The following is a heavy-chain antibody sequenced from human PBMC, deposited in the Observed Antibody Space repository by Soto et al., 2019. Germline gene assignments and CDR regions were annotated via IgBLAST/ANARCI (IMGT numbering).Heavy chain of an antibody. Sequence: ASVKFSCKACGYSFTSYDINWVRQATGQGLEWMGWMNPNSGNTGYAQKFQGRVTMTRDTSISTAYMELSRLRSDDTAVYYCARDLSGSGSLYYYYYGMDVWGQGTTVTVSS. J-gene: IGHJ6*02. D-gene: IGHD3-10*01. CDR3: ARDLSGSGSLYYYYYGMDV. CDR1: GYSFTSYD. V-gene: IGHV1-8*01. CDR2: MNPNSGNT.